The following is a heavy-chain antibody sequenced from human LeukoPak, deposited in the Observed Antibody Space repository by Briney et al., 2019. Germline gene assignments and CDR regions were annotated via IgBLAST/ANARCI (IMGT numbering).Heavy chain of an antibody. CDR3: ARDSYCSGGSCYCLFDY. V-gene: IGHV3-21*01. CDR2: ISSSSSYI. J-gene: IGHJ4*02. Sequence: GGSLRLSCAASGFTFSSYSMNWVRQAPGEGLEWVSSISSSSSYIYYADSVKGRFTISRDNAKNSLYLQMTSLRAEDTAVYYCARDSYCSGGSCYCLFDYWGQGTLVTVSS. CDR1: GFTFSSYS. D-gene: IGHD2-15*01.